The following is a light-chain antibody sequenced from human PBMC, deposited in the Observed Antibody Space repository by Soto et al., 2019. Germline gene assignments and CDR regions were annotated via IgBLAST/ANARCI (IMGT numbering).Light chain of an antibody. J-gene: IGLJ1*01. CDR1: SSDVGGYNY. V-gene: IGLV2-11*01. Sequence: QSALTQPRSVSGSPGQSVTISCTGTSSDVGGYNYVSWYQQHPGKAPKLMIYDVSKRPSGVPDRFSGSKSGNTASLTISGLQAEDEADYYCCSYVGRDTLYVLGTGTKVTVL. CDR2: DVS. CDR3: CSYVGRDTLYV.